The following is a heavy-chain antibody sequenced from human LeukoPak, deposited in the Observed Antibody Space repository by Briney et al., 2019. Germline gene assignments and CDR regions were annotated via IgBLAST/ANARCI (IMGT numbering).Heavy chain of an antibody. V-gene: IGHV4-39*07. D-gene: IGHD6-13*01. CDR1: GGSISSSSYY. J-gene: IGHJ4*02. Sequence: SETLSLTCTVSGGSISSSSYYWGWIRQPPGKGLEWIGSIYYSGSTYYNPSLKSRVTISVDTSKNQFSLKLSSVTAADTAVYYCARGSSSWGYGYWGQGTLVTVSS. CDR2: IYYSGST. CDR3: ARGSSSWGYGY.